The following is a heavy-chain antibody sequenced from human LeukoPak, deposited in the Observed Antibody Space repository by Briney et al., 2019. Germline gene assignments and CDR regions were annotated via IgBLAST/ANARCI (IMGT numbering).Heavy chain of an antibody. J-gene: IGHJ4*02. D-gene: IGHD3-9*01. CDR3: AKDGGYDILTGYFRSFDY. Sequence: GGSLRLSCAASGFTFDDYAMHWVRHAPGKGLEWVSGISWNSGSIGYADSVKGRFTISRDNAKNSLYLQMNSLRAEDTALYYCAKDGGYDILTGYFRSFDYWGQGTLVTVSS. V-gene: IGHV3-9*01. CDR1: GFTFDDYA. CDR2: ISWNSGSI.